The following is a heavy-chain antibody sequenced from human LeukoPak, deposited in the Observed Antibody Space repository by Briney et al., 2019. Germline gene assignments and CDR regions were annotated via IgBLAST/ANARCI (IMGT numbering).Heavy chain of an antibody. CDR3: AKDRGYSYGYNWFDP. CDR2: ISYDGSNK. J-gene: IGHJ5*02. CDR1: GFTFSSYG. V-gene: IGHV3-30*18. Sequence: GGSLRLSCAASGFTFSSYGMHWVRQAPGKGLEWVAVISYDGSNKYYADSVKGQFTISRDNSKNTLYLQMNSLRAEDTAVYYCAKDRGYSYGYNWFDPWGQGTLVTVSS. D-gene: IGHD5-18*01.